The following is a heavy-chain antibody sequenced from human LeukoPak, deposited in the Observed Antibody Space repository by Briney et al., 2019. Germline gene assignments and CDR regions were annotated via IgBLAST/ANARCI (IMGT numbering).Heavy chain of an antibody. Sequence: GGSLRLSCAASGFTFSSYDMHWVRQATGKGLEWVSAIGTAGDTYYPGSVKGRFTISRENAKNSLYLQMNSLRAGDTAVYYCARGQYYDSSGYSDDAFDIWGQGTMVTVSS. CDR2: IGTAGDT. CDR1: GFTFSSYD. V-gene: IGHV3-13*01. D-gene: IGHD3-22*01. J-gene: IGHJ3*02. CDR3: ARGQYYDSSGYSDDAFDI.